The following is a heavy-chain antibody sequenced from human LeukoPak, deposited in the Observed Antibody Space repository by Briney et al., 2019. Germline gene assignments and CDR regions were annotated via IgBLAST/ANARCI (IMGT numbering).Heavy chain of an antibody. Sequence: TGEAPKISRKGSGYRFTSYWIGWVRQMPGKGVEWMGIIYPGGSDTRYSASFQGQVTISPDKSISTACLQWSSQKASDTAMYYCAMVDSYSGYEENFRFDYWGQGTLVTVSS. CDR2: IYPGGSDT. V-gene: IGHV5-51*01. CDR3: AMVDSYSGYEENFRFDY. CDR1: GYRFTSYW. D-gene: IGHD5-12*01. J-gene: IGHJ4*02.